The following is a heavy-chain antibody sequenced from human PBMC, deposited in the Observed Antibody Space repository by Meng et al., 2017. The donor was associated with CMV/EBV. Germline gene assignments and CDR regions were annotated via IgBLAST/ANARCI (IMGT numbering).Heavy chain of an antibody. D-gene: IGHD1-26*01. CDR3: ACGLYYYYGMDV. Sequence: GESLKISCAASGFTFSSYGMHWVRQAPGKGLEWVANIKQDGSEKYYVDSVKGRFTISRDNAKNSLYLQMNSLRAEDTAVYYCACGLYYYYGMDVWGQGTTVTVSS. J-gene: IGHJ6*02. CDR2: IKQDGSEK. V-gene: IGHV3-7*01. CDR1: GFTFSSYG.